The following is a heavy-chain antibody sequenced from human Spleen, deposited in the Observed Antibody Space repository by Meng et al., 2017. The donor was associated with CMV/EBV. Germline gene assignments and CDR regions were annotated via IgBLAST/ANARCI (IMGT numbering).Heavy chain of an antibody. D-gene: IGHD5-24*01. CDR3: ARAPYDGYNDDH. CDR1: GYTFTSYG. Sequence: CKASGYTFTSYGISWVRQAPGQGLEWMGWISAYNGNTNYAQKLQGRVTMTTDTSTSTAYMELRSLRSDDTAVYYCARAPYDGYNDDHWGQGTLVTVSS. J-gene: IGHJ4*02. CDR2: ISAYNGNT. V-gene: IGHV1-18*01.